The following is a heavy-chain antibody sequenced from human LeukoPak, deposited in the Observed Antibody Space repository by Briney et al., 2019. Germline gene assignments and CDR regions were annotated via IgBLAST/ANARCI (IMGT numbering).Heavy chain of an antibody. J-gene: IGHJ5*02. CDR2: IHNGGNT. CDR3: ASLTTA. Sequence: GGSLRLSCAASGFTVSNHYMTWVRQASGKGLEWVSVIHNGGNTYYADSVKGRFTISRDNSKNTLYLQMNSLRAEDTAVYYCASLTTAWGQGTLVTV. V-gene: IGHV3-66*01. D-gene: IGHD1-1*01. CDR1: GFTVSNHY.